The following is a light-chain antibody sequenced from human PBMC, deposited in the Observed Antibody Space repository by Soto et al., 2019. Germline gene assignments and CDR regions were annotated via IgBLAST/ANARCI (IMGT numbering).Light chain of an antibody. CDR1: QSFRGL. CDR3: QQRHMGPIT. V-gene: IGKV3-11*01. J-gene: IGKJ5*01. CDR2: DAY. Sequence: EVVLTQSPVTLSLSPGERATLSCRASQSFRGLLAWYQQKPGQAPRLLIYDAYNRATGIPPRFSGSGSGTDFTLTISSLEPEDSAVYYCQQRHMGPITFGRGTRLEIK.